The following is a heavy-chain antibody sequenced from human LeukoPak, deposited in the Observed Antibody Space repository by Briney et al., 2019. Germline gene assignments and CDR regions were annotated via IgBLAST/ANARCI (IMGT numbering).Heavy chain of an antibody. CDR1: GFTFSSYA. J-gene: IGHJ3*02. CDR3: ARIEWERLGRAFDI. V-gene: IGHV3-23*01. Sequence: GGSLRLSCAASGFTFSSYAMSWVRQAPGKGLEWVSAISGGGGSRYYADSVKGRFTISRDNSKNTLYLQMNGLRAEDMAVYYCARIEWERLGRAFDIWGQGTMVTVSS. CDR2: ISGGGGSR. D-gene: IGHD1-26*01.